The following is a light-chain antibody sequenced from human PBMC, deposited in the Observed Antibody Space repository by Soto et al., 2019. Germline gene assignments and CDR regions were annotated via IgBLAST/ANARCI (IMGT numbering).Light chain of an antibody. CDR1: QSVGSN. CDR2: GAS. J-gene: IGKJ1*01. CDR3: LPYNRWPPWT. V-gene: IGKV3-15*01. Sequence: EIVVTQSPATLSVSPGERATLSCRASQSVGSNLAWYQQKPGQGPRLLIYGASTRATGIPARFSGSGSGTEFTLTISSLQSEDFAVYYCLPYNRWPPWTFGQGTKVDI.